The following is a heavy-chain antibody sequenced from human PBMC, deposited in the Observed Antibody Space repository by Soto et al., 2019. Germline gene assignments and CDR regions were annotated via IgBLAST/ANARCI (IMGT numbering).Heavy chain of an antibody. V-gene: IGHV2-5*01. J-gene: IGHJ4*02. Sequence: KESGPTLVKPTQTLTLTCTVSGFSLSTNGVGVGWIRQPPGKALEWLAIVYWNDDKRYSPSLESRLTIARDASKNQVILIMTNMDPVDTATYYCAHRHFNKVAYFDYWGQGTLVTVSS. CDR1: GFSLSTNGVG. CDR3: AHRHFNKVAYFDY. CDR2: VYWNDDK.